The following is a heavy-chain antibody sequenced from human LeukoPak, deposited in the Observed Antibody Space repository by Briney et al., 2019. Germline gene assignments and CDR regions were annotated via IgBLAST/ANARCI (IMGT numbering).Heavy chain of an antibody. V-gene: IGHV1-69*13. CDR2: IIPIFGTA. CDR1: GYTFTSYA. Sequence: GASVKVSCKASGYTFTSYAISWVRQAPGQGLEWMGGIIPIFGTANYAQKFQGRVTITADESTSTAYMELSSLRSEDTAVYYCARQYCSSTSCYRDAFDIWGQGTMVTVSS. J-gene: IGHJ3*02. CDR3: ARQYCSSTSCYRDAFDI. D-gene: IGHD2-2*01.